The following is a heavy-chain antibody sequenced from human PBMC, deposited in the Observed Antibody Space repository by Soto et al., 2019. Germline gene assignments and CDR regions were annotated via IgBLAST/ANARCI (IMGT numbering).Heavy chain of an antibody. CDR1: GGTFSTYT. CDR2: FISILGIA. Sequence: QVQLVQSGAEVKKPGSSVKVSCKASGGTFSTYTINWVRQAPGQGLEWMGRFISILGIATNAQKFQGRVTLTAHKATSTAYRELSSLRSADTAVYYGSRDQQLAPSYAYWYVDLWGRGTLVTVSS. V-gene: IGHV1-69*08. J-gene: IGHJ2*01. D-gene: IGHD6-6*01. CDR3: SRDQQLAPSYAYWYVDL.